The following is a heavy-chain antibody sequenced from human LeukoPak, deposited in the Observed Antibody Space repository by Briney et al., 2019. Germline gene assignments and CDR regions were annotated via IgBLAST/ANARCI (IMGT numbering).Heavy chain of an antibody. D-gene: IGHD1-26*01. CDR1: GGSISSYY. CDR2: IYYSGST. J-gene: IGHJ4*02. V-gene: IGHV4-59*08. CDR3: ARGVGATTIDY. Sequence: SETLSLTCTVSGGSISSYYWSWIRQPPGKGLEWIWYIYYSGSTNYNPSLKSRVTISVDTSKNQFSLKLSSVTAADTAVYYCARGVGATTIDYWGQGTLVTVSS.